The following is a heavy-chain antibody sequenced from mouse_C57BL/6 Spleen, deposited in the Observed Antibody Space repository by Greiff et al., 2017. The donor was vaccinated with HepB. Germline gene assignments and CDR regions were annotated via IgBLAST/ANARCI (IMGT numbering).Heavy chain of an antibody. Sequence: QVQLQQPGAELVMPGASVKLSCKASGYTFTSYWMHWVKQRPGQGLEWIGEIDPSDSYTNYNQKFKGKSTLTVDKSSSTAYMQLSSLTSEDSAVYYCARSRDYGGAGFAYWGQGTLVTVSA. CDR2: IDPSDSYT. V-gene: IGHV1-69*01. CDR3: ARSRDYGGAGFAY. D-gene: IGHD1-1*02. J-gene: IGHJ3*01. CDR1: GYTFTSYW.